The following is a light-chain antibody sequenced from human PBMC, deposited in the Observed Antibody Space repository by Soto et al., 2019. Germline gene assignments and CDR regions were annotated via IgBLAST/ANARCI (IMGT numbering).Light chain of an antibody. J-gene: IGLJ1*01. CDR3: SSYTGSSTLDV. CDR1: TSDVGGYIS. V-gene: IGLV2-14*01. Sequence: QPVLTQPASVSGSRGQSVTISCTGTTSDVGGYISVSWYQQHPGKAPKLMIYEVSNRPSGVSNRFSGSKSGDTASLTISGLQAEDEADYYCSSYTGSSTLDVFGSGTKLTVL. CDR2: EVS.